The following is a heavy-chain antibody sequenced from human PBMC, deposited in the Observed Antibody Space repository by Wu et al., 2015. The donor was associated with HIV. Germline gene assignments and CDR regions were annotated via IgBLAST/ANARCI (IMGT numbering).Heavy chain of an antibody. D-gene: IGHD6-13*01. V-gene: IGHV1-18*01. CDR2: ISAYNGNT. CDR3: VRDVAAAGXRRYYYGMDV. Sequence: QVQLVQSGAEVKKPGASVKVSCKASGYTFTSYEISYGVTWVRQAPGQGLEWMGWISAYNGNTNYAQKFQDRVIMTTDTSTSTAYMQLRSLRSDDTAVYYCVRDVAAAGXRRYYYGMDVVGPRGPRVTVSS. J-gene: IGHJ6*01. CDR1: GYTFTSYEISYG.